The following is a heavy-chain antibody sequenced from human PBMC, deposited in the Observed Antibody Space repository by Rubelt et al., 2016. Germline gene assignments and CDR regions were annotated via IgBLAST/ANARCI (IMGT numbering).Heavy chain of an antibody. CDR3: ARRVYAYYYYIDV. CDR1: GGSFSGYY. CDR2: VYYSGST. V-gene: IGHV4-34*11. D-gene: IGHD5/OR15-5a*01. J-gene: IGHJ6*03. Sequence: VQLQQWGAGLLKPSGTLSLTCAVYGGSFSGYYWRWLSPPPGKGREWIVYVYYSGSTNYNASLNSVVTLYLDTPKNKISLGLSPGTAADTAVYYWARRVYAYYYYIDVWGTGTTVTVSS.